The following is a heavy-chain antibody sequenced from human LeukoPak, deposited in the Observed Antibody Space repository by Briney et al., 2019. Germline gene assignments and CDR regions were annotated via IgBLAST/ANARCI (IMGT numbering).Heavy chain of an antibody. Sequence: PGGSLRLSCAASGFTFSSYWMSWVRQAPGKGLEWVAVISYDGSNKYYADSVKGRFTISRDNSKNTLYLQMNSLRAEDTAVYYCARDDSSGYYSSYFDYWGQGTLVTVSS. V-gene: IGHV3-30-3*01. J-gene: IGHJ4*02. D-gene: IGHD3-22*01. CDR2: ISYDGSNK. CDR3: ARDDSSGYYSSYFDY. CDR1: GFTFSSYW.